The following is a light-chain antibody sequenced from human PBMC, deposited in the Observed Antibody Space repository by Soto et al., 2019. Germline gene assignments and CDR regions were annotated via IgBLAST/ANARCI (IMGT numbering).Light chain of an antibody. J-gene: IGKJ5*01. CDR2: DAS. CDR3: QQYETLPT. CDR1: QNINNY. V-gene: IGKV1-33*01. Sequence: DIQMTRSPSSLSASVGDRVTITCQASQNINNYLNCSQQKPGRAPKLLIYDASNLEAGVPSRFRGSGSGTDFTFTISRLQPEDIATYYCQQYETLPTFGQGTRLEIK.